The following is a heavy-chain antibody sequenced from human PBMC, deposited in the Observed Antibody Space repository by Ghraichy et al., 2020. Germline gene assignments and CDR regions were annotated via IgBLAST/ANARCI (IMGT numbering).Heavy chain of an antibody. CDR1: KFSFSNYP. Sequence: GGSLRLSCAASKFSFSNYPMSWVRQAPGKGLQWVSSISGSGDSTYYTDSVKGRFTISRDNSKNTLFLQMNSLRVEDTALYYCAKRLKSGSYYAAFDMWGQGTMITVSS. CDR2: ISGSGDST. J-gene: IGHJ3*02. V-gene: IGHV3-23*01. D-gene: IGHD1-26*01. CDR3: AKRLKSGSYYAAFDM.